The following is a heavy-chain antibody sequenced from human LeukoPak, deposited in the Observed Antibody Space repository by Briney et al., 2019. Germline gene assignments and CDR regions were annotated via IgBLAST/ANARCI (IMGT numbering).Heavy chain of an antibody. CDR3: ARVGGYCSSTSCPRGHDY. V-gene: IGHV1-46*03. CDR2: INPSGGST. Sequence: ASVKVSCKASGGTFSSYTISLVRQAPGQGLEWMGIINPSGGSTSYAQKFQGRVTMTRDTSTSTVYMELSSLRSEDTAVYYCARVGGYCSSTSCPRGHDYWGQGTLVTVSS. D-gene: IGHD2-2*01. CDR1: GGTFSSYT. J-gene: IGHJ4*02.